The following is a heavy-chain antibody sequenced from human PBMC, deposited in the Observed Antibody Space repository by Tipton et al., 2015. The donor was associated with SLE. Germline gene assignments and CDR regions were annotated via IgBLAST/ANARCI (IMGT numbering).Heavy chain of an antibody. J-gene: IGHJ4*02. CDR2: ISYDGSNK. V-gene: IGHV3-30-3*01. CDR1: GFTFSSYA. D-gene: IGHD2-2*01. CDR3: AKQYQPGS. Sequence: RSLRLSCAASGFTFSSYAMHWVRQAPGKGLEWVAVISYDGSNKYYADSVKGRFTISRDNSKNTLYLQMNSLRAEDTAVYYCAKQYQPGSWGQGTLVTVSS.